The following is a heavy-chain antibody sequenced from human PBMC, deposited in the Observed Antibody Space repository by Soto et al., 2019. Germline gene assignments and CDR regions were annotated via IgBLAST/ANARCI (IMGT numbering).Heavy chain of an antibody. CDR3: AKVGAFMITFGGPTY. Sequence: GSTRLSCAASGFTFSSYAMRWVRQDPGKGLEWVSAISGSGGSTYYADSVKGRFTISRDNSKNTLYLQMNSLRAEDTAVYYCAKVGAFMITFGGPTYWGQGTLVTVSS. V-gene: IGHV3-23*01. CDR2: ISGSGGST. D-gene: IGHD3-16*01. J-gene: IGHJ4*02. CDR1: GFTFSSYA.